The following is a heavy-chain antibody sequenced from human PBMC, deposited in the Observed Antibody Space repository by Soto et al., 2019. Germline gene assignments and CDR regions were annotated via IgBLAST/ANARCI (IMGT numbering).Heavy chain of an antibody. CDR2: IDPSNSYT. Sequence: GESLKISCKGSGYTFTNYWISWVRQMPGKGLEWMGRIDPSNSYTSHSPSFQGQVTISADKSINTAYLYWSSLKASATAMYYCAREASGPIDYWGQGTVVTVSS. V-gene: IGHV5-10-1*04. CDR1: GYTFTNYW. J-gene: IGHJ4*02. CDR3: AREASGPIDY. D-gene: IGHD3-10*01.